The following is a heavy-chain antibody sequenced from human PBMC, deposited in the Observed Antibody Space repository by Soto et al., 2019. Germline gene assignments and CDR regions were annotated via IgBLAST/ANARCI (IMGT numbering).Heavy chain of an antibody. CDR1: GGTFSSYA. D-gene: IGHD6-19*01. CDR2: IIPIFGTA. Sequence: QVQLVQSGAEVKKPGSSVKVSCKASGGTFSSYAISWVRQAPGQGLEWMGGIIPIFGTANYAQKFQGGVRITADESTSRADMELSSLRSEDTAVYYCASTGPIAVAGLFDYWGQGTLVTVSS. V-gene: IGHV1-69*01. CDR3: ASTGPIAVAGLFDY. J-gene: IGHJ4*02.